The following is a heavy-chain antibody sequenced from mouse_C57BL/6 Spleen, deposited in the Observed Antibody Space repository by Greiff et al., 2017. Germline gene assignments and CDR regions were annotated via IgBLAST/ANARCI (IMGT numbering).Heavy chain of an antibody. Sequence: QVQLQQSGAELVRPGASVTLSCKASGYTFTDYEMHWVKQTPVHGLEWIGAIDPETGGTAYNQKFKGKAILTADKSSSTAYMELRSLTSEDSAVYYCTRGILSWFAYWGQGTLVTVSA. CDR3: TRGILSWFAY. CDR1: GYTFTDYE. CDR2: IDPETGGT. J-gene: IGHJ3*01. V-gene: IGHV1-15*01.